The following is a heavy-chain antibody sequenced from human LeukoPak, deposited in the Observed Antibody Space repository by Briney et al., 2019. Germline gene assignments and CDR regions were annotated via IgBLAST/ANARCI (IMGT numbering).Heavy chain of an antibody. CDR1: GFTFSTYW. D-gene: IGHD6-19*01. CDR3: ATDGRSSGWYGFDY. CDR2: ITSPVGRI. V-gene: IGHV3-21*01. J-gene: IGHJ4*02. Sequence: GGCLRLSCAASGFTFSTYWMHWVRQAPGKGLVWVSSITSPVGRIYYADSLKGRITISRDNARSTLYLHMNSLRAEDTAVYYCATDGRSSGWYGFDYWGQGILVTVSS.